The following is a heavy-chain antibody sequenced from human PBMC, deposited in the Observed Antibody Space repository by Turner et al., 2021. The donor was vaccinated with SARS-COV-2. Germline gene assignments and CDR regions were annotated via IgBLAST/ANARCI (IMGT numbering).Heavy chain of an antibody. Sequence: QVQLQQWGAGLVKPSGTLSRTCAVSGGSLSGYFSSWIRPTSGKGLEWMGETNELGLTFYNPSLKSRVAVSADTSQKHVSLTLTSVTAADTAIYNCARRAHVDITLVPKPFDFWGQGTQVTVSS. CDR3: ARRAHVDITLVPKPFDF. CDR2: TNELGLT. CDR1: GGSLSGYF. D-gene: IGHD5-18*01. V-gene: IGHV4-34*01. J-gene: IGHJ4*02.